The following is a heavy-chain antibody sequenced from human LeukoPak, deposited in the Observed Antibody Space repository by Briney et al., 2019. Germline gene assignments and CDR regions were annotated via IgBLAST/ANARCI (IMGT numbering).Heavy chain of an antibody. CDR3: ARHQDDYFDY. CDR1: GGTFSSYA. J-gene: IGHJ4*02. CDR2: IIPIFGTA. V-gene: IGHV1-69*13. Sequence: ASVKVSCKASGGTFSSYAISWVRQAPGQGLEWMGGIIPIFGTANYTQKFQGRVTITADESTSTAYMELSSLRSEDTAVYYCARHQDDYFDYWGQGTLVTVSS. D-gene: IGHD2-15*01.